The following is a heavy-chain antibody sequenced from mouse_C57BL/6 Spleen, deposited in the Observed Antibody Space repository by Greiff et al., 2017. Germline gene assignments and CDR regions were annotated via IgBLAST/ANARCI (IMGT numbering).Heavy chain of an antibody. CDR2: IYPEAGDT. V-gene: IGHV1-82*01. CDR1: GYAFSSSW. D-gene: IGHD2-1*01. J-gene: IGHJ1*03. CDR3: GRGSYGNYGYFDV. Sequence: VQLQQSGPELVQPGASVKISCKASGYAFSSSWMNWVKQRPGKGLEWIGRIYPEAGDTNYNGKFKGKATLTADKSSSTAYMLLGSLPTDDSSVDFCGRGSYGNYGYFDVWGTGTTVTVSS.